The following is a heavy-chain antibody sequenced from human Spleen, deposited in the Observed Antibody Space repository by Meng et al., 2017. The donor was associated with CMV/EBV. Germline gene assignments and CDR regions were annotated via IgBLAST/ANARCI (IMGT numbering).Heavy chain of an antibody. Sequence: SLRLSCAASGFSFSRYRMNWVRQAPGKGLEWVSSISSRSNYIYYADSVKGRFTISRDNAKKSLYLQMNSLRAEDTGVYYCASRQEDFWGQGTLVTVSS. V-gene: IGHV3-21*01. CDR3: ASRQEDF. CDR1: GFSFSRYR. CDR2: ISSRSNYI. J-gene: IGHJ4*02.